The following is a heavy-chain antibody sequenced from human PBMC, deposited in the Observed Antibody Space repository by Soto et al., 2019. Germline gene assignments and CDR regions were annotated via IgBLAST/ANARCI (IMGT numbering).Heavy chain of an antibody. CDR2: ISASGRNT. D-gene: IGHD3-10*01. J-gene: IGHJ4*02. CDR1: GFTFSSYA. CDR3: ASQRGLGGNLLYRYFDS. V-gene: IGHV3-30*04. Sequence: GGSLRLSCAASGFTFSSYAMHWVRQAPGKGLEWVSVISASGRNTDYADPVKGRFYISRDNSKNTVSLHMNSLRAEDTALYYCASQRGLGGNLLYRYFDSWGQGTLVTVPQ.